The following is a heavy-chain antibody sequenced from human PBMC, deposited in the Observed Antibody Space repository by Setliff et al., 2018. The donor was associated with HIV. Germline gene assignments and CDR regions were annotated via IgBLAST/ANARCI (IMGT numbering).Heavy chain of an antibody. J-gene: IGHJ6*03. Sequence: SETLSLTCAVYGGSFTAYYWTWIRQPPGKGLEWIGEIHHGGSTNYMPSLKNRVTISVDTSKNQFSLKLSSVTAADTAVYYCARAPGGAAAASYYYYYMDVWGKGTTVTVSS. CDR1: GGSFTAYY. CDR3: ARAPGGAAAASYYYYYMDV. V-gene: IGHV4-34*01. CDR2: IHHGGST. D-gene: IGHD6-13*01.